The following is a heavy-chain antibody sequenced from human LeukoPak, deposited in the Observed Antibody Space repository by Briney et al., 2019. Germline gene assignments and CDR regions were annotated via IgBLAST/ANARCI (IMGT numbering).Heavy chain of an antibody. CDR1: GYTFSNYG. Sequence: GASVKVSCKTSGYTFSNYGISWVRQAPGQGLEWMGGIIPIFGTANYAQKFQGRVTITADESTSTAYMELSSLRSEDTAVYYCARSRTYYYDSSGYYGYFDYWGQGTLVTVSS. CDR2: IIPIFGTA. D-gene: IGHD3-22*01. J-gene: IGHJ4*02. V-gene: IGHV1-69*13. CDR3: ARSRTYYYDSSGYYGYFDY.